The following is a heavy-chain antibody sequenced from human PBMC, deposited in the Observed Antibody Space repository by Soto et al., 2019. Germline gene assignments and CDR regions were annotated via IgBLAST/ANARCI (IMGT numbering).Heavy chain of an antibody. J-gene: IGHJ4*02. D-gene: IGHD4-17*01. CDR1: GGSISSSSYY. CDR3: ARRRLGVTTFIQSRNFDS. V-gene: IGHV4-39*01. CDR2: IYYSGST. Sequence: QLQLQESGPGLVKPSETLSLTCTVSGGSISSSSYYWGWIRQPPGKGLEWIGSIYYSGSTYYNPSLKSRVTISVDTSMNQFSLKLSSVTAAYTAVYYCARRRLGVTTFIQSRNFDSWGQGTLVTVSS.